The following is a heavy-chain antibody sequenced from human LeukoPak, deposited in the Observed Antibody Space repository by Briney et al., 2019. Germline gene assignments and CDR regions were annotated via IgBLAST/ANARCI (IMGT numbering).Heavy chain of an antibody. CDR3: ARPTSKLGSFDY. Sequence: GGSLRLSCAASGFTFSSYGMHWVRQAPGKGLEWVTFIRYDGSNKWYADSVKGRFTISRDNSKNTLYLQMNSLRAADTAVYYCARPTSKLGSFDYWGQGTLVTVSS. CDR2: IRYDGSNK. J-gene: IGHJ4*02. CDR1: GFTFSSYG. V-gene: IGHV3-30*02. D-gene: IGHD2/OR15-2a*01.